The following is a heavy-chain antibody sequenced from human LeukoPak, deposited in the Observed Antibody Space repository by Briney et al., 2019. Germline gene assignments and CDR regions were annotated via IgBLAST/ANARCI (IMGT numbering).Heavy chain of an antibody. V-gene: IGHV4-31*03. CDR3: ARVLAYCGGDCSYYFDY. CDR2: LYYSGST. Sequence: SETLSLTCTVSGGSISSGGYYWSWIRQHPGKGLEWIGYLYYSGSTYYNPSLKSRVTISVDTSKNQFSLRLSSVTAADTAVYYCARVLAYCGGDCSYYFDYWGQGTLVTVSS. CDR1: GGSISSGGYY. D-gene: IGHD2-21*02. J-gene: IGHJ4*02.